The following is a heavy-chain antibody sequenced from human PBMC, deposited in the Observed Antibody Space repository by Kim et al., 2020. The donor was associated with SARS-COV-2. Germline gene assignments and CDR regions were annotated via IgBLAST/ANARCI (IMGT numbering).Heavy chain of an antibody. D-gene: IGHD5-12*01. V-gene: IGHV4-39*01. CDR3: ARHFQREMATTN. CDR1: GGSISSSSYY. J-gene: IGHJ4*02. CDR2: IYYSGST. Sequence: SETLSLTCTVSGGSISSSSYYWGWIRQPPGKGLEWLGCIYYSGSTYYNPSLKSRVTISVDMSKNQFSLKVSAVTAADTAVYYCARHFQREMATTNWGQGTLVTVPS.